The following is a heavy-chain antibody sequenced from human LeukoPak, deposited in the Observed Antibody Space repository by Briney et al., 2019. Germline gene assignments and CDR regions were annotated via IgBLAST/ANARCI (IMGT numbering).Heavy chain of an antibody. D-gene: IGHD2-2*01. Sequence: GGSLRLSCAASGFTFSSYSMNWVRQAPGKGLEWVSSISSSSSYIYYADSVKGRFTISRDNAKNSLCLQMNSLRAEDTAVYYCARDSVGDCSSTSCYFYYYYYYMDVWGKRTTVTVSS. J-gene: IGHJ6*03. CDR2: ISSSSSYI. V-gene: IGHV3-21*01. CDR3: ARDSVGDCSSTSCYFYYYYYYMDV. CDR1: GFTFSSYS.